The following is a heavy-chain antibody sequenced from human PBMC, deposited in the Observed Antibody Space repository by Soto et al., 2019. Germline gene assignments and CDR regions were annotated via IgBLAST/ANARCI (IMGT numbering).Heavy chain of an antibody. CDR2: IYHSGST. V-gene: IGHV4-4*02. D-gene: IGHD1-1*01. Sequence: TLSLTCAVSGGSIASPNWWSWVRQSPGKGLEWIGEIYHSGSTNYNPSLKSRLTISVDKSRNQFYLRLTSVTAADTAVYYCASLSGTTFAFDYWGRGTLVTVSS. J-gene: IGHJ4*02. CDR1: GGSIASPNW. CDR3: ASLSGTTFAFDY.